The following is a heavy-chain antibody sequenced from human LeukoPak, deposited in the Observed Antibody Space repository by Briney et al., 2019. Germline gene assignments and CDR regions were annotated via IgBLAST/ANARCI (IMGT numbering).Heavy chain of an antibody. V-gene: IGHV3-33*08. CDR3: ARGLRLTTVTTHYDY. CDR2: IWYDGSNK. D-gene: IGHD4-11*01. J-gene: IGHJ4*02. CDR1: GFTFSSYG. Sequence: GRSLRLSCAASGFTFSSYGMPWVRQAPGKGLEWVAVIWYDGSNKYYADSVKGRFTISRDNSKNTLYLQMNSLRAEDTAVYYCARGLRLTTVTTHYDYWGQGTLVTVSS.